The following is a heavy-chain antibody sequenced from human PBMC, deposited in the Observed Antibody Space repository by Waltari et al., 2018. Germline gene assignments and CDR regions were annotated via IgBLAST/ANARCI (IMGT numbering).Heavy chain of an antibody. J-gene: IGHJ5*02. V-gene: IGHV3-48*01. CDR2: ISSSSSTI. CDR1: GFTFSSYS. D-gene: IGHD4-17*01. Sequence: EVQLVESGGGLVQPGGSLRLSCAASGFTFSSYSMNWVRQAPGKGLEWVSYISSSSSTIYYADSEKGRFTISRDNAKNSLYLQMNSLRAEDTAVYYCARDWGGGDYVFDPWGQGTLVTVSS. CDR3: ARDWGGGDYVFDP.